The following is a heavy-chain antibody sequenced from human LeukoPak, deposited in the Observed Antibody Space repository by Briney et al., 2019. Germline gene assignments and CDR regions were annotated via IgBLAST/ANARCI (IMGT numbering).Heavy chain of an antibody. Sequence: GGSLRLSCAASGFTFTSYCMSWVCPAPGKGREWVANIKQDGDQKNYVDSVKGRFTISRDNARNSLYLQMTSLRAEDTAVYYCAKDKHQYSYFDLWGRGTLVTVSS. V-gene: IGHV3-7*03. CDR1: GFTFTSYC. CDR2: IKQDGDQK. J-gene: IGHJ2*01. CDR3: AKDKHQYSYFDL.